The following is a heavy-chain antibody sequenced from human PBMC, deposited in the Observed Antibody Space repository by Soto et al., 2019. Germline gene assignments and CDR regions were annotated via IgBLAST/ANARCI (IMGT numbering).Heavy chain of an antibody. Sequence: QVQLVQSGAEVKKPGASVKVSCKASGYTFTSYGISWVRQAPGQGLEWMGWISAYNGNTNYAQKLQGRVTMTTDTSTSTAYMDLRSLRSDDRAVYYCARASYYYDSSGYYYFDYWGQGTLVTVSS. CDR1: GYTFTSYG. V-gene: IGHV1-18*01. CDR2: ISAYNGNT. D-gene: IGHD3-22*01. J-gene: IGHJ4*02. CDR3: ARASYYYDSSGYYYFDY.